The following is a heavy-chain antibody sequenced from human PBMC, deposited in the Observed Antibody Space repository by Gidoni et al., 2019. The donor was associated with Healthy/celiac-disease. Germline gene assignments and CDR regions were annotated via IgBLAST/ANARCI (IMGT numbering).Heavy chain of an antibody. Sequence: EVQLLESGGGLVQPGGSLRLPCAASGFTFSSYALSWVRQAPGKGLEWVSAISGSGGSTYYADSVKGRFTISRDNSKNTLYLQMNSLRAEDTAVYYCAKDHRYDFWSGYPIDYGMDVWGQGTTVTVSS. J-gene: IGHJ6*02. D-gene: IGHD3-3*01. CDR2: ISGSGGST. CDR3: AKDHRYDFWSGYPIDYGMDV. V-gene: IGHV3-23*01. CDR1: GFTFSSYA.